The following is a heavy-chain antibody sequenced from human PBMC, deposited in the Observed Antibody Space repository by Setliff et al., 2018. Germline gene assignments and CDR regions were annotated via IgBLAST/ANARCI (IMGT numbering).Heavy chain of an antibody. D-gene: IGHD3-22*01. J-gene: IGHJ3*01. Sequence: PGGSLRLSCAASGFIFSKYWMSWVRQAPGKGLEWVANTNQDGSQKYYIDSLRGRFTISRDNAINSLFLQINSLRVEDTAIYYCARDRDFNTDPYYRFSEGEVFHFWGQGTKVTVS. V-gene: IGHV3-7*03. CDR2: TNQDGSQK. CDR1: GFIFSKYW. CDR3: ARDRDFNTDPYYRFSEGEVFHF.